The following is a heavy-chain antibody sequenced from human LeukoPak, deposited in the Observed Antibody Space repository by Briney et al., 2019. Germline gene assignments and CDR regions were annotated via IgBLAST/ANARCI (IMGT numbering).Heavy chain of an antibody. CDR3: ARDLYYDSSGYYFGAFDI. V-gene: IGHV3-23*01. J-gene: IGHJ3*02. CDR1: GFTFSSYA. CDR2: ISGSGGST. D-gene: IGHD3-22*01. Sequence: GGSLRLSCAASGFTFSSYAMSWVRQAPGKGLEWVSAISGSGGSTYYADSVKGRFTISRDNSKNTLYLQMNSLRAEDTAVYYCARDLYYDSSGYYFGAFDIWGQGTMVTVSS.